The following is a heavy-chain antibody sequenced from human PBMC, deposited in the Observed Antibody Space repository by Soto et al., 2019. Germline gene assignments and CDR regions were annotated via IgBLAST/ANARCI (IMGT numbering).Heavy chain of an antibody. D-gene: IGHD2-15*01. Sequence: GGSLRLSCAASGFIFENFGMSWVRQAPGKGLEWISSISGSGFKKYYADSVKGRFTISRDNTKSTVYLELNNLSAEDTAVYHCAKNQGVELVPLATVDWFDPWGQGSVVTVSS. CDR3: AKNQGVELVPLATVDWFDP. CDR2: ISGSGFKK. J-gene: IGHJ5*02. CDR1: GFIFENFG. V-gene: IGHV3-23*01.